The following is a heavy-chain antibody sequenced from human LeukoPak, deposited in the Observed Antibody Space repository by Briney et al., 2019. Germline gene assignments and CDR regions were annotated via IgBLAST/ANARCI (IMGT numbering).Heavy chain of an antibody. J-gene: IGHJ4*02. CDR1: GFTFSSYA. CDR3: AKEAGYCSGGSCYRLFDY. D-gene: IGHD2-15*01. Sequence: GGSLRLSCAASGFTFSSYAMSWVRQAPGKGLEWVSAISGSGGSTYYADSVKGRFTISRDNSKNTLYLQMNSLRAEDTAVYYCAKEAGYCSGGSCYRLFDYWGQGTLVTVSS. CDR2: ISGSGGST. V-gene: IGHV3-23*01.